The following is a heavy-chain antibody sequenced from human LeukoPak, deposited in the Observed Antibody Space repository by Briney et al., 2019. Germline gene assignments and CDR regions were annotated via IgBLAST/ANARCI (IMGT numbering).Heavy chain of an antibody. V-gene: IGHV3-23*01. Sequence: PGGSLRLSCAASGFTFSSYTMSWVRQAPGKGLEWVSGISGSGSSTYHAESARGRFTISRDNSKNTLHLQMNSLRGEDTAIYYCAKDDHDFLDVFDIWGQGTVVTVSS. CDR1: GFTFSSYT. CDR2: ISGSGSST. D-gene: IGHD3-3*01. J-gene: IGHJ3*02. CDR3: AKDDHDFLDVFDI.